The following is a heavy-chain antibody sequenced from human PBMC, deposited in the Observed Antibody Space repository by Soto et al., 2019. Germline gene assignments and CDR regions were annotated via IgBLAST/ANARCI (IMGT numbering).Heavy chain of an antibody. Sequence: GGSLRLSCAASGFTFSSYAMSWVRQAPGKGLEWVSAISGSGGSTYYADSVKGRFTISRDNSKNTLYLQMNSLRAEDTAVYYCAKDLNNDFWSGYYPRGSFYMDVWGKGTTVTVSS. CDR2: ISGSGGST. J-gene: IGHJ6*03. CDR3: AKDLNNDFWSGYYPRGSFYMDV. V-gene: IGHV3-23*01. D-gene: IGHD3-3*01. CDR1: GFTFSSYA.